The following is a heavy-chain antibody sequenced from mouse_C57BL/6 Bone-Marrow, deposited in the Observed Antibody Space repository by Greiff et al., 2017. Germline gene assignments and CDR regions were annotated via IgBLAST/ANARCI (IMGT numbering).Heavy chain of an antibody. V-gene: IGHV5-17*01. D-gene: IGHD1-1*01. Sequence: DVHLVESGGGLVKPGGSLKLSCAASGFTFSDYGMHWVRQAPEKGLEWVAYISSGSSTIYYADTVKGRFTISRDNAKNTLFLQMTSLRSEDTAMYYCARMSTTVVRYFDVWGTGTTVTVSS. J-gene: IGHJ1*03. CDR1: GFTFSDYG. CDR3: ARMSTTVVRYFDV. CDR2: ISSGSSTI.